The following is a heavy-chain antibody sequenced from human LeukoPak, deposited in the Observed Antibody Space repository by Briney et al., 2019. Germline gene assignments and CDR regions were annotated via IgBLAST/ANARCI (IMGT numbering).Heavy chain of an antibody. CDR2: IYYSGST. J-gene: IGHJ4*02. Sequence: SETLSLTCTVSGGSINSGAYYWNWIRQPPGKGLEWIGYIYYSGSTNYNPSLKSRVTISVDTSKNQFSLKLSSVTAADTAVYYCARGADSSGYYSIFYFDYWGQGTLVTVSS. CDR1: GGSINSGAYY. V-gene: IGHV4-61*08. D-gene: IGHD3-22*01. CDR3: ARGADSSGYYSIFYFDY.